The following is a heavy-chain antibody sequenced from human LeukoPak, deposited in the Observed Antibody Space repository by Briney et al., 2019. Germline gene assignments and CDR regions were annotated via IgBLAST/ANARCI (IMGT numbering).Heavy chain of an antibody. CDR3: ARGAAAGNWYYYYGIDV. V-gene: IGHV1-18*01. D-gene: IGHD6-13*01. CDR1: GYTFTSYG. J-gene: IGHJ6*02. CDR2: ISAYNGNT. Sequence: ASVKVSCKASGYTFTSYGISWVRQAPGQGLEWMGWISAYNGNTNYAQKLQGRVTMTTDTSTSTAYMELRSLRSDDTAVYYCARGAAAGNWYYYYGIDVWGQGTTVTVSS.